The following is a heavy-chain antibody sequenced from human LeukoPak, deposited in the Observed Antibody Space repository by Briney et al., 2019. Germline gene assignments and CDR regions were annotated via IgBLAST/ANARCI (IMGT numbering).Heavy chain of an antibody. J-gene: IGHJ4*02. CDR2: LSVSGGNT. CDR1: GFSLSSYA. CDR3: AKADSTTWYNNYVDG. D-gene: IGHD2-2*02. Sequence: GGSLRLSCAASGFSLSSYAMTWVRQAPGKGLEWVSALSVSGGNTYYADSVKGRFTISRANSKNTLYLQMNSLRAEDTAVYYCAKADSTTWYNNYVDGWGQGALVTVSS. V-gene: IGHV3-23*01.